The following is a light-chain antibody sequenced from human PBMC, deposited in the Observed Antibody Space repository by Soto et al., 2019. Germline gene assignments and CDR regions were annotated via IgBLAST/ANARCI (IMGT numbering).Light chain of an antibody. CDR2: NVY. CDR3: NSYSSSSTLV. V-gene: IGLV2-14*03. J-gene: IGLJ2*01. CDR1: SSDVGGYNF. Sequence: QSALTQPASVSGSPGQSITISCTGTSSDVGGYNFVSRYQQHPGKAPKLMLYNVYDRPSGISHRFSGSRSGNTAALTSSGLQAEDEAHYYCNSYSSSSTLVFGGETKLTVL.